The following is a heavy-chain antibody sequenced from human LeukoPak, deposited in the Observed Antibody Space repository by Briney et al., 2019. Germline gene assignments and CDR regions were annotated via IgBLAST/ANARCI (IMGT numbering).Heavy chain of an antibody. Sequence: GASVKVSCKASGYTFTGYYMHWVRQAPGQGLEWMGWINPNSGGTNYAQKFQGWVTMTRDTSISTAYMELSRLRSDDTAVYYCARGGGENYGSGSYYLIPGYYYGMDVWGQGTTVTVSS. J-gene: IGHJ6*02. D-gene: IGHD3-10*01. CDR3: ARGGGENYGSGSYYLIPGYYYGMDV. CDR1: GYTFTGYY. CDR2: INPNSGGT. V-gene: IGHV1-2*04.